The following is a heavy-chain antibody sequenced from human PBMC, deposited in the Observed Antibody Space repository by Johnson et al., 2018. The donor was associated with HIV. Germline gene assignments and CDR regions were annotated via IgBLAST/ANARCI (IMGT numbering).Heavy chain of an antibody. CDR2: ISTSGSSI. V-gene: IGHV3-48*04. D-gene: IGHD5-12*01. Sequence: EVQLVESGGGLVQPGGSLRLSCAASGFTVSSNYAMSWVRQAPGKGLEWVSYISTSGSSIYYAASVKGRFTISRDNAKKSRLLQMNSLRAEETAVYYCAKGEAQEGWIQLGSDAFDFWGRGTMVIVSS. J-gene: IGHJ3*01. CDR1: GFTVSSNYA. CDR3: AKGEAQEGWIQLGSDAFDF.